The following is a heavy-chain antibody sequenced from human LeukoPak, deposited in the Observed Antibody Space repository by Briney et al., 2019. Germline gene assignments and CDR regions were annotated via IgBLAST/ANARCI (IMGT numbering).Heavy chain of an antibody. CDR1: GLTGSHNY. D-gene: IGHD4-17*01. Sequence: GGSLRLSCAASGLTGSHNYVSWVRQAPGKGLEWVSAIHTSGDTCYADSVKGRFTICRDTSKNTLYLQINSLRLEDTAVYYCIVFGDSNHWAKGTLVPASS. CDR3: IVFGDSNH. J-gene: IGHJ5*02. V-gene: IGHV3-53*01. CDR2: IHTSGDT.